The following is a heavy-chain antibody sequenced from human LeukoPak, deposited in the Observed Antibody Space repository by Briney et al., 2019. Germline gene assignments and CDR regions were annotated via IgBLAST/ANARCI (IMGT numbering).Heavy chain of an antibody. CDR3: AKDSGGGWFDYYYGMDV. J-gene: IGHJ6*02. Sequence: PGGSLRLSCAASGFTFDDYAMHWVRQAPGKGLEWVSGISWNSGSIGYADSVKGRFTTSRDNAKNSLYLQMNSLRAEDTALYYCAKDSGGGWFDYYYGMDVWGQGTTVTVSS. CDR2: ISWNSGSI. D-gene: IGHD6-19*01. CDR1: GFTFDDYA. V-gene: IGHV3-9*01.